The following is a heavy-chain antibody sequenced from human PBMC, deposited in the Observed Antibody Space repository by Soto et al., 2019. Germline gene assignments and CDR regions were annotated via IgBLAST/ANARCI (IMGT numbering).Heavy chain of an antibody. CDR1: GFTFSSYS. J-gene: IGHJ5*02. Sequence: EVQLVESGGGLVQPGGSLRLSCAASGFTFSSYSMNWVRQAPGKGLEWVSYISSSSSTIYYADSVKGRFTISRDNAKNSLYLQMNSVRGEDTAVYYCAREEGLLNWFDPWGQGTLVTVSS. CDR3: AREEGLLNWFDP. CDR2: ISSSSSTI. V-gene: IGHV3-48*01. D-gene: IGHD1-26*01.